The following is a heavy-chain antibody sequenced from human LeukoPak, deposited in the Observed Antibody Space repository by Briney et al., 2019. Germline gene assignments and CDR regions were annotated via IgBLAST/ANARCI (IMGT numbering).Heavy chain of an antibody. CDR1: GGSINNYY. D-gene: IGHD2-2*01. Sequence: SETLSLTCTVSGGSINNYYWNWIRQPPGKGLEWIAYIYYSGSTNYNPSLKSRVTISVDTSNNQFSLKLSSVTAADTAVYYCASDLRGTSAMDVWGKGTTVTVSS. J-gene: IGHJ6*03. CDR2: IYYSGST. CDR3: ASDLRGTSAMDV. V-gene: IGHV4-59*01.